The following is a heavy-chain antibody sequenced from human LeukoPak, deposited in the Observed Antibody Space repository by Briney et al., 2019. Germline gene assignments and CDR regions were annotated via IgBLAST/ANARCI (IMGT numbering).Heavy chain of an antibody. D-gene: IGHD6-19*01. CDR3: AREVAVAWNWFDP. V-gene: IGHV4-4*07. Sequence: SSETLSLTCTVSGGSISSYYWTWTRQPAGKGLEWIGRIYDSGRTNYCPSLKSRVTISLDKSKNQFSLKLNSVTAADTAVYYCAREVAVAWNWFDPWGQGILVTVSS. J-gene: IGHJ5*02. CDR1: GGSISSYY. CDR2: IYDSGRT.